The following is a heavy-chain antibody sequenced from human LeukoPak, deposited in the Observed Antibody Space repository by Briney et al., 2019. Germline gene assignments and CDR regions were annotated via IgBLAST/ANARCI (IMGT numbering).Heavy chain of an antibody. J-gene: IGHJ6*02. CDR2: ISYDGSNK. V-gene: IGHV3-30*03. Sequence: GGSLRLSCAASGFTFSSYGMHWVRQAPGKGLEWVAVISYDGSNKYYADSVKDRFTISRDNSENTLYLQMNSLRAEDTAVYYCARDGTTVTKFSYYYYGMDVWGQGTTVTVSS. CDR3: ARDGTTVTKFSYYYYGMDV. D-gene: IGHD4-17*01. CDR1: GFTFSSYG.